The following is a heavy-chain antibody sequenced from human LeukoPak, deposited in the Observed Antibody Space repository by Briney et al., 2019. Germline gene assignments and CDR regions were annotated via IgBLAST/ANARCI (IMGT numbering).Heavy chain of an antibody. CDR1: GFTFSSYA. J-gene: IGHJ4*02. D-gene: IGHD3-22*01. V-gene: IGHV3-23*01. Sequence: GGSLRLSCAAPGFTFSSYAMSWVRQAPGKGLEWVSAISGSGGSTYYADSVKGRFTISRDNSKNTLYLQMNSLRAEDTAVYYCAKAANYDSSGYYSYWGQGTLVTVSS. CDR2: ISGSGGST. CDR3: AKAANYDSSGYYSY.